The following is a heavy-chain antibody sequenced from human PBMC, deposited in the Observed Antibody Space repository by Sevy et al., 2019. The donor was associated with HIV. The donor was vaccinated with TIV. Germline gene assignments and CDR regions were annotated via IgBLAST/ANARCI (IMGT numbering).Heavy chain of an antibody. CDR3: YDFWTGDGMDV. Sequence: LGGSLRLSCVGSGFIFSNAWINWVRQAPGKGLEWVGRIRSQVDGGTIDYAAPVRGRFIISRDDSKNTVYLQMNSLKIEDTAVYYCYDFWTGDGMDVWGQGTTVTVSS. CDR1: GFIFSNAW. J-gene: IGHJ6*02. CDR2: IRSQVDGGTI. V-gene: IGHV3-15*07. D-gene: IGHD3-3*01.